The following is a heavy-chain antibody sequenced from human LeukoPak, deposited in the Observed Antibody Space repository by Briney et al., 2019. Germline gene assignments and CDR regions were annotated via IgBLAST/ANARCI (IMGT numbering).Heavy chain of an antibody. CDR3: AKVNTVVTRAFDI. CDR2: ISGSGGST. J-gene: IGHJ3*02. D-gene: IGHD4-23*01. CDR1: TFAFSTYA. V-gene: IGHV3-23*01. Sequence: GGSLRLSCAASTFAFSTYAMSWVRQAPGKGLEWVSAISGSGGSTYYADSVKGRFTISRDNSKNTLYLQMNSLRAEDTAVYYCAKVNTVVTRAFDIWGQGTMVTVSS.